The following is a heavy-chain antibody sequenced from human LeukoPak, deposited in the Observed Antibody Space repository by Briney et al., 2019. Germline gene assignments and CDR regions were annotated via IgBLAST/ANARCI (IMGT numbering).Heavy chain of an antibody. D-gene: IGHD1-26*01. CDR2: IYHSGST. CDR1: GYSISSGYY. J-gene: IGHJ4*02. CDR3: ARDKDWEVY. V-gene: IGHV4-38-2*02. Sequence: SETLSLTCAVSGYSISSGYYWGWIRQPLGKGLEWIGSIYHSGSTYYNPSLKSRVTISVDTSKNQFSLKLSSVTAADTAVYYCARDKDWEVYWGQGTLVTVSS.